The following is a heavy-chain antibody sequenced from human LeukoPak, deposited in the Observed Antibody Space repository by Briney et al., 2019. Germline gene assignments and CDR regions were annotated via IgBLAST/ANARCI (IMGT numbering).Heavy chain of an antibody. Sequence: PGGSLRLSCAASGFTFTSYNMNWVRQAPGKGLEWVSSISSSTYIYYADSVKGRFTISRDNAKNSLYLQMDSLRAEDTAVYYCARGTTVTSRKWYFDLWGRGTLVTVSS. V-gene: IGHV3-21*01. CDR3: ARGTTVTSRKWYFDL. D-gene: IGHD4-11*01. CDR1: GFTFTSYN. CDR2: ISSSTYI. J-gene: IGHJ2*01.